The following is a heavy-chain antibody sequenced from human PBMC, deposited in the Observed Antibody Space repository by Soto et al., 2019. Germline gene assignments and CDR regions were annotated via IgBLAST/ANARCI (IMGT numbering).Heavy chain of an antibody. CDR3: ARSDGRY. J-gene: IGHJ4*02. CDR2: IYYSGST. Sequence: SETLSLTCTVSGGSISTYYWSWIRQSPGKGLDWIGYIYYSGSTNCNPSLKSRVTISVDTSKNQFSLKLSSVTAADTAVYYCARSDGRYWGQGTLVTVSS. V-gene: IGHV4-59*01. CDR1: GGSISTYY.